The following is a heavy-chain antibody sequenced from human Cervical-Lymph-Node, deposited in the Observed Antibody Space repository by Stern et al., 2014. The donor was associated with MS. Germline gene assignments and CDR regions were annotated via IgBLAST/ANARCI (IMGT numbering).Heavy chain of an antibody. CDR2: IRSKAYGGTT. J-gene: IGHJ4*02. CDR1: GFTFGDYA. V-gene: IGHV3-49*05. D-gene: IGHD6-13*01. Sequence: VQLVESGGGLVKPGRSLRLSCTASGFTFGDYAMSWFRQAPGKGLEWVGFIRSKAYGGTTEYAASVKGRFTISRDDSKSIAYLQMNSLKTEDTAVYYCTRGEQQLDIPSRFSQFSPPRGDYWGQGTLVTVSS. CDR3: TRGEQQLDIPSRFSQFSPPRGDY.